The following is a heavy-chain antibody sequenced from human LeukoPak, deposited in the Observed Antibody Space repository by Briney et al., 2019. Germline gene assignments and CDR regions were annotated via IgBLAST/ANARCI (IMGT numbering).Heavy chain of an antibody. CDR2: IYYSGST. D-gene: IGHD3-22*01. CDR3: ARGFTTMIVVPPKGWFDP. J-gene: IGHJ5*02. CDR1: GGSISSYY. Sequence: SETLSLTCTVSGGSISSYYWSWIRQPPGKGLEWIGYIYYSGSTNYNPSLKSRVTISVDTSKNQFSLKLSSVTAADTAVYYCARGFTTMIVVPPKGWFDPWGQGTLVTVSS. V-gene: IGHV4-59*08.